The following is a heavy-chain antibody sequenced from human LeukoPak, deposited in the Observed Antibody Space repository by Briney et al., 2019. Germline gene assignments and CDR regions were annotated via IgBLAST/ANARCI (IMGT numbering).Heavy chain of an antibody. Sequence: GASVTVSCKASGGTFISYAISWVRQAPGQGLEWMGGIIPIFGTANYAQKFQGRVTITTDESTSTAYMELSSLRSEDTAVYYCAKALDSSGWFNAFDIWGQGTMVTVSS. CDR1: GGTFISYA. D-gene: IGHD6-19*01. V-gene: IGHV1-69*05. J-gene: IGHJ3*02. CDR3: AKALDSSGWFNAFDI. CDR2: IIPIFGTA.